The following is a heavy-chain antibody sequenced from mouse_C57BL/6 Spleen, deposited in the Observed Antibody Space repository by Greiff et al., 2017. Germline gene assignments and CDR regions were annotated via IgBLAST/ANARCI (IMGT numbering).Heavy chain of an antibody. Sequence: QVQLKQSGAELMKPGASVKLSCKATGYTFTGYWIEWVKQRPGHGLEWIGEILPGSGSTNYNEKFKGKATFTADTSSNTAYMQLSSLTTEDSAIYYCARGGISLDYGGFAYWGQGTLVTVSA. CDR1: GYTFTGYW. CDR2: ILPGSGST. V-gene: IGHV1-9*01. J-gene: IGHJ3*01. D-gene: IGHD2-4*01. CDR3: ARGGISLDYGGFAY.